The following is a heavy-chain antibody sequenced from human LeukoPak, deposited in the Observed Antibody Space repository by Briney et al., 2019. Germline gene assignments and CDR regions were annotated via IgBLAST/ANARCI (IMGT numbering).Heavy chain of an antibody. CDR3: ARDPLDY. V-gene: IGHV3-48*02. CDR2: ISSRSRAI. J-gene: IGHJ4*02. Sequence: GGSLRLSCATSGFTFSSYSVSWVRQAPGKGLEWISYISSRSRAIYYADSVKGRSTISRDNAKNSLYLQMSSLRDEDTAVYYCARDPLDYWGQGILVTVSS. CDR1: GFTFSSYS.